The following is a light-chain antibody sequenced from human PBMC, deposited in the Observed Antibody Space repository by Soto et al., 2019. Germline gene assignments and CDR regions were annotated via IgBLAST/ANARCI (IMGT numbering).Light chain of an antibody. CDR3: QHCSHSPLT. Sequence: EIVLTQSLGTLSLSPGERATLSCRASQTVTNNYLAWFQQKPGQAHRLLIDDASSRATGVPDRFSGSGSGTDFTLTISRLEPEDFAVYYCQHCSHSPLTFRGGTKVEIK. V-gene: IGKV3-20*01. CDR2: DAS. CDR1: QTVTNNY. J-gene: IGKJ4*01.